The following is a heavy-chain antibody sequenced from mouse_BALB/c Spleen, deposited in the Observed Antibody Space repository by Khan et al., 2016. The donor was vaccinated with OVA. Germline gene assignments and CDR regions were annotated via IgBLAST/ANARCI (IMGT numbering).Heavy chain of an antibody. CDR1: GYTFTDYY. J-gene: IGHJ3*01. D-gene: IGHD1-2*01. CDR3: ARRNYFGYTFAY. V-gene: IGHV1-77*01. Sequence: QVRLQQSGAELARPGASVKLSCKASGYTFTDYYINWVKQRPGQGLEWIGEISPGSGDTYYNEKFKGQATLTADKSSSTVYMQLSSLTAEASAVYFCARRNYFGYTFAYGGQGTLVTVSA. CDR2: ISPGSGDT.